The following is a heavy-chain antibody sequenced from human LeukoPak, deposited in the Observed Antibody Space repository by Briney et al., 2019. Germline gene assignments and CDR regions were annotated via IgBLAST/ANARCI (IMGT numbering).Heavy chain of an antibody. CDR3: ARVAAAGTSAFDI. D-gene: IGHD6-13*01. CDR2: INPNSGGT. J-gene: IGHJ3*02. CDR1: GYIFTGYY. V-gene: IGHV1-2*04. Sequence: ASVKVSCKASGYIFTGYYMHWVRQAPGQGLEWMGWINPNSGGTNYAQKFQGWVTMTRDTSISTAYMELSRLRSDDTAVYYCARVAAAGTSAFDIWGQGTMVTVSS.